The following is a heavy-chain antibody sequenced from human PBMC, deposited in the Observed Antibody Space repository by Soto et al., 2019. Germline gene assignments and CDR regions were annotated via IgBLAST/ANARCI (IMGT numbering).Heavy chain of an antibody. CDR3: ARASRYYDSSGYIDY. V-gene: IGHV4-59*01. CDR2: IYYSGGST. D-gene: IGHD3-22*01. CDR1: GDFISSYY. J-gene: IGHJ4*02. Sequence: QVQLQESGPGLVKPSETLSLICTVSGDFISSYYWSWIRQPPGKGLEWIGYIYYSGGSTYYNPSLKSRVTISVDTSKNQFSLKLTSVTAADTAVYYCARASRYYDSSGYIDYWGQGTLITVSS.